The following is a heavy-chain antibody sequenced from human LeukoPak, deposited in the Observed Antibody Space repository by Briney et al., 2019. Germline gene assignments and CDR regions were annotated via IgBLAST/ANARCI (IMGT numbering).Heavy chain of an antibody. V-gene: IGHV1-18*01. CDR2: ISANNGNT. D-gene: IGHD6-13*01. Sequence: ASVKVSCKASGYTFTSYGISWVRQAGGRGLEWMGWISANNGNTNYTQKLQGRATLTTDTSTSTAYMELRSLRSDDTAVYYCARDGSIAAAGPYHWFDPWGQGTLVTVSS. J-gene: IGHJ5*02. CDR3: ARDGSIAAAGPYHWFDP. CDR1: GYTFTSYG.